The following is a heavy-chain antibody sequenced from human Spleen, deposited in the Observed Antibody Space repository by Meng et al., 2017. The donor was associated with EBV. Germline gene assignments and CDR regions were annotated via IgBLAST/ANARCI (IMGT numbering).Heavy chain of an antibody. Sequence: HVQLQESAQGLVKPSGTLSPTCTVSGGSITNPNWWTWVRQSPGKGLEWIGEIYHSGFRTYNPSLESRVTISVDKSKNQFSLNVNSVTAADTAVYYCATGMFSYGPFDTWGQGTLVTVSS. CDR1: GGSITNPNW. V-gene: IGHV4-4*02. J-gene: IGHJ4*02. D-gene: IGHD3-10*01. CDR2: IYHSGFR. CDR3: ATGMFSYGPFDT.